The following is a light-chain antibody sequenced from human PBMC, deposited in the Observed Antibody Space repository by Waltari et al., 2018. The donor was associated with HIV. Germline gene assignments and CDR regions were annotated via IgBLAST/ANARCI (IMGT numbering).Light chain of an antibody. CDR1: HSEIGGYNS. J-gene: IGLJ1*01. Sequence: QSALTQPASVSGSPGQSITISCTGTHSEIGGYNSVSWYQQHPDKAPTLLIYDVSKRPSGTSNRFSGSKSGNTASLTISRLQTEDEADYYCNSYTSGSTLVFGTGT. V-gene: IGLV2-14*03. CDR2: DVS. CDR3: NSYTSGSTLV.